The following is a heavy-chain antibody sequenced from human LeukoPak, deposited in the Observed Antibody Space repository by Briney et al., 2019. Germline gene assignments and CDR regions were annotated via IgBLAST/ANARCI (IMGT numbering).Heavy chain of an antibody. CDR3: GTTRTGSTDFDH. CDR2: INPDGRSI. Sequence: GGSLRLSCAASGLTFSNSWMHWVRQAPGKGLVWVSRINPDGRSINYADSVKGRFTISRDNSKNTLYLEMNSLRDEDTAVYHCGTTRTGSTDFDHWGQGALVTVSS. D-gene: IGHD1-7*01. J-gene: IGHJ4*02. CDR1: GLTFSNSW. V-gene: IGHV3-74*01.